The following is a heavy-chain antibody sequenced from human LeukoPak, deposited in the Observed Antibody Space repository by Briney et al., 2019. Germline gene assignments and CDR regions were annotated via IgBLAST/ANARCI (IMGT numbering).Heavy chain of an antibody. CDR1: GFTFSSYG. D-gene: IGHD2-2*01. CDR3: AKDGVPYCSSTSCSTAIIYYYGMDV. V-gene: IGHV3-30*18. Sequence: GGSLRLSCAASGFTFSSYGMHWVRQAPGKGLEWVAVISYHGSNKYYADSVKGRFTISRDNSKNTLYLQMNRLRAEDTAVYYCAKDGVPYCSSTSCSTAIIYYYGMDVWGQGTTVTVSS. CDR2: ISYHGSNK. J-gene: IGHJ6*02.